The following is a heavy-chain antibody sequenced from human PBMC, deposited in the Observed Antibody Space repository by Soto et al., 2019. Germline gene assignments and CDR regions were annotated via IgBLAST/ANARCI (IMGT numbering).Heavy chain of an antibody. CDR3: ARQHYYYYGMDV. V-gene: IGHV3-33*01. CDR1: GFTFSSYG. CDR2: IWYDGSNK. Sequence: PXGSLRLSCAAAGFTFSSYGMHWVRQAPGKGLEWVAVIWYDGSNKYYADSVKGRFTISRDNSKNTLYLQMNSLRAEDTAVYYCARQHYYYYGMDVWGQGTTVTVSS. J-gene: IGHJ6*02.